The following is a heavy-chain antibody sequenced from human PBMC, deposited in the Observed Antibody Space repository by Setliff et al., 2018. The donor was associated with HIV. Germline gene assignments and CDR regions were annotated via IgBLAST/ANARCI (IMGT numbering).Heavy chain of an antibody. J-gene: IGHJ4*02. V-gene: IGHV1-69*13. Sequence: SVKVSCKTSGYTFTGYYIHWVRQAPGQGFEWMGGSIPVFGTVNYAQKFLGRATITADEFTNTSYMELTSLRSEDTAVYFCARDSHCSGPSCYSGGQFFDYWGQGTLVTVSS. CDR2: SIPVFGTV. CDR3: ARDSHCSGPSCYSGGQFFDY. CDR1: GYTFTGYY. D-gene: IGHD2-15*01.